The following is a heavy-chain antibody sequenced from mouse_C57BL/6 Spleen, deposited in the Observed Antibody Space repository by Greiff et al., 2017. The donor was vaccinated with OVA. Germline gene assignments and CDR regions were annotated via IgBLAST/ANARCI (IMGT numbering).Heavy chain of an antibody. CDR1: GYTFTSYW. D-gene: IGHD2-3*01. J-gene: IGHJ2*01. Sequence: QVQLQQPGAELVRPGSSVKLSCKASGYTFTSYWMHWVKQRPIQGLEWIGNIDPSDSETHYNQKFKDKATLTVDKSSSTAYMQLSSLTSEDSAVYYCARYDGSVYFDYWGQGTTLTVSS. CDR3: ARYDGSVYFDY. V-gene: IGHV1-52*01. CDR2: IDPSDSET.